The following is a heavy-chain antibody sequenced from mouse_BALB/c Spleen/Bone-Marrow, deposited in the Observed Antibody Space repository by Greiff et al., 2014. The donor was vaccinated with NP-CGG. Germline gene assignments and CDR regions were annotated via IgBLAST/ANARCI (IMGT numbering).Heavy chain of an antibody. CDR3: AIYYGNYYAMDY. V-gene: IGHV14-3*02. CDR1: GFNIKDTY. Sequence: EVMLVESGAELVKPGASVKLSCTASGFNIKDTYMHWVKQRPEQGLEWIGRIDPANGNTKDDPKFQGKATITADTSSNTAYLQLSSLTSEDTAVYYCAIYYGNYYAMDYWGQGTSVTVSS. J-gene: IGHJ4*01. D-gene: IGHD2-1*01. CDR2: IDPANGNT.